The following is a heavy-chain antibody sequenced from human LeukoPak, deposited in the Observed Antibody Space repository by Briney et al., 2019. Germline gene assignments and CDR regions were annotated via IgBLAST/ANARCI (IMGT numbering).Heavy chain of an antibody. D-gene: IGHD4-17*01. CDR3: ASNDYGDALEYFQH. V-gene: IGHV3-30*02. Sequence: GGSLRLSCAASGFTFSSYGMHWVRQAPGKGLEWVAFIRYDGSNKYYADSVKGRFTISRDNSKNTLYLQMNNLRAEDTAVYYCASNDYGDALEYFQHWGQGTLVTVSS. J-gene: IGHJ1*01. CDR2: IRYDGSNK. CDR1: GFTFSSYG.